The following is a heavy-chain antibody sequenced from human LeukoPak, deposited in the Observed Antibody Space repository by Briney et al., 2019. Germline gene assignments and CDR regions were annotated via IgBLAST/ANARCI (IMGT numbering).Heavy chain of an antibody. CDR3: ARLRHVSKAGQSGFDY. CDR1: GGSISSYY. CDR2: IYYSGST. J-gene: IGHJ4*02. V-gene: IGHV4-59*01. D-gene: IGHD2-8*01. Sequence: PSETLSLTCTVSGGSISSYYWSWIRQPPGKGLEWIGYIYYSGSTNYNPSLKSRVTISVDTSKNQFSLKLSSVTAADTAVYYCARLRHVSKAGQSGFDYWGQGTLVTVSS.